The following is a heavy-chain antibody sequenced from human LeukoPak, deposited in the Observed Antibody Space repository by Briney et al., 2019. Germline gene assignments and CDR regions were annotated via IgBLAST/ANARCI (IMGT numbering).Heavy chain of an antibody. J-gene: IGHJ4*02. CDR3: ARGDYYGSGSYLGYFDY. CDR1: GYTFTSYG. CDR2: ISAYNGNT. V-gene: IGHV1-18*01. D-gene: IGHD3-10*01. Sequence: GSVTVSCKASGYTFTSYGISWVRQAPGQGLEWMGWISAYNGNTNYAQNLQGRVTITTDTSTSTAYMELRSLRSDDTAVYYCARGDYYGSGSYLGYFDYWGQGTLVTVSS.